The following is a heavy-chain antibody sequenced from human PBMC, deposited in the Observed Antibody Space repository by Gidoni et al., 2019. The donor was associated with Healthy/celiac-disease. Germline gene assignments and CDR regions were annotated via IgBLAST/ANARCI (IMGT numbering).Heavy chain of an antibody. D-gene: IGHD1-1*01. V-gene: IGHV1-69*01. CDR3: ARDLIASRTGDY. J-gene: IGHJ4*02. CDR2: IIPIFGTA. CDR1: GGTFSSYA. Sequence: QVQLLKSGAELKKPGSSVKVSCKASGGTFSSYAISWVRQAPGQGLEWMGGIIPIFGTANYAQKFQGRVTITADESTSTAYMKLSSLRSEDTAVYYCARDLIASRTGDYWGQGTLVTVSS.